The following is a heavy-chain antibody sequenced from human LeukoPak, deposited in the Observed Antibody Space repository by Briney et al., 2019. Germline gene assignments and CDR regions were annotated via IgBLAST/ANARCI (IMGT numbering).Heavy chain of an antibody. Sequence: GASLRLSCAASGVSFSSYAMSWVRQAPGRGLEWASAISGSGGSTNYADSVKGRFTISRDNSKNTLYLQMNSLRAEDTAVYYCAKPFSSGYYYGAFDYWGQGTLVTVSS. J-gene: IGHJ4*02. V-gene: IGHV3-23*01. D-gene: IGHD3-22*01. CDR2: ISGSGGST. CDR1: GVSFSSYA. CDR3: AKPFSSGYYYGAFDY.